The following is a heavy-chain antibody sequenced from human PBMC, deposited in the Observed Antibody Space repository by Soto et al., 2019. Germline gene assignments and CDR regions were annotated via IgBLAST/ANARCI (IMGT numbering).Heavy chain of an antibody. CDR3: SRQTSNLGQNDY. J-gene: IGHJ4*02. V-gene: IGHV4-39*01. CDR2: TYDSGRGST. D-gene: IGHD3-16*01. Sequence: SETLSLTCTLSGAAITSSGYYWAWIRQPPGKGLEWIGSTYDSGRGSTQYNPSLKSRVSISLDLSKNQVSLKVTSVTAADTAIYYCSRQTSNLGQNDYWGPGILVTVSS. CDR1: GAAITSSGYY.